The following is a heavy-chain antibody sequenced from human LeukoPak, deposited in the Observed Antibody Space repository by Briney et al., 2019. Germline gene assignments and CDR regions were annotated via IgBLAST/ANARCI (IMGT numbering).Heavy chain of an antibody. Sequence: GMSLRLSCAASGFTFDDYAMHWVRQAPGKGLDWVSGISWNSGSVGYADSVKGRFTISRDNAKNSLYLQMNSLRAEDMALYYCAKATPSGVSWGNYYFDYWGQGTLVTVSS. J-gene: IGHJ4*02. CDR2: ISWNSGSV. CDR1: GFTFDDYA. CDR3: AKATPSGVSWGNYYFDY. V-gene: IGHV3-9*03. D-gene: IGHD7-27*01.